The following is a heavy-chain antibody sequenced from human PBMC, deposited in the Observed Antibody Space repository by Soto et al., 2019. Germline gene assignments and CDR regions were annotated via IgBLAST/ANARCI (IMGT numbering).Heavy chain of an antibody. Sequence: EVQLVESGGGLVQPGRSLRLSCAASGFTFDDYAMHWVRQAPGKGLEWVSGISWNSGSIGYADSVKGRFTISRDNAKNSRYLQMNSLRAEDTALYYCAKDPGSSSWGYWGQGTLVTVSS. V-gene: IGHV3-9*01. D-gene: IGHD6-13*01. CDR3: AKDPGSSSWGY. CDR1: GFTFDDYA. J-gene: IGHJ4*02. CDR2: ISWNSGSI.